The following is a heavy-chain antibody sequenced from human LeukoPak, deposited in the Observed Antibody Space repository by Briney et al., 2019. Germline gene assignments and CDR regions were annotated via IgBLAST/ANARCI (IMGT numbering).Heavy chain of an antibody. CDR3: AREGGYYYDSSGYSADY. Sequence: GGSLRLSCAASGFTFSSYEMNWVRQAPGKGLEWVSYISSSGSTIYYADSVKGRFTISRDNAKNSLYLQMNSLRAEDTAVYYCAREGGYYYDSSGYSADYWGQGTLVTVSS. CDR2: ISSSGSTI. D-gene: IGHD3-22*01. J-gene: IGHJ4*02. V-gene: IGHV3-48*03. CDR1: GFTFSSYE.